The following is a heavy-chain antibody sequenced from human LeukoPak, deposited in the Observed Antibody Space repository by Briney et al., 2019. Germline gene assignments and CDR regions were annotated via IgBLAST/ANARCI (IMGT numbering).Heavy chain of an antibody. CDR1: GYTFTSYG. J-gene: IGHJ6*03. CDR3: ARAVGSTNWVYYYYYMDV. V-gene: IGHV1-18*01. D-gene: IGHD7-27*01. CDR2: ISAYNGNT. Sequence: ASVKVSCKASGYTFTSYGISWVRQAPGQGLEWMGWISAYNGNTNYAQKLQGRVTMTTDTSTSTAYMELRSLRSDDTAMYYCARAVGSTNWVYYYYYMDVWGKGTTVTISS.